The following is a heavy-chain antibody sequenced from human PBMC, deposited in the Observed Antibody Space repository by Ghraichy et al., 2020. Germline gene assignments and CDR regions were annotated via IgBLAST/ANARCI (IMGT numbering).Heavy chain of an antibody. D-gene: IGHD5-12*01. CDR3: ARDKGGYGGYDFFY. J-gene: IGHJ4*02. CDR1: GGSISSGDYY. CDR2: IYYSGST. V-gene: IGHV4-30-4*01. Sequence: SETLSLTCTVSGGSISSGDYYWSWIRQPPGKGLEWIGYIYYSGSTYYNSSLKSRVTISVDTSKNQFSLKLSSVTAADTAVYYCARDKGGYGGYDFFYWGQGTLVTVSS.